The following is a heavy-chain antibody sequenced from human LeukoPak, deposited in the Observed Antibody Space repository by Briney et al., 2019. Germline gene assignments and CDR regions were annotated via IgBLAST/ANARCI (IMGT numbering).Heavy chain of an antibody. J-gene: IGHJ4*02. CDR1: GFTVSSNY. D-gene: IGHD3-22*01. Sequence: GGSLRLSCAASGFTVSSNYMSWVRQAPGKGLEWVSVIYSGGSTYYADSVKGRFTIPRDNSKNTLYLQMNSLRAEDTALYYCARAMGMGGYYYDYWGQGTLVTVSS. V-gene: IGHV3-53*01. CDR3: ARAMGMGGYYYDY. CDR2: IYSGGST.